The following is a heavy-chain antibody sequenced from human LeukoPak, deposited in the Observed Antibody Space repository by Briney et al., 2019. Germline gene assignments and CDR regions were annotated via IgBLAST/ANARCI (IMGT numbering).Heavy chain of an antibody. V-gene: IGHV4-59*01. J-gene: IGHJ5*02. D-gene: IGHD1-26*01. CDR1: GGSIRSYY. Sequence: SETLSLTCTVSGGSIRSYYWNWIRQSPGKGLEWIGYIYNSGNTNYNPSLKSRVTISVDTSKNQFFLKLNSVTAADTAVYYCAKAAGYSTIYWFDPWGQGTLVTVSS. CDR3: AKAAGYSTIYWFDP. CDR2: IYNSGNT.